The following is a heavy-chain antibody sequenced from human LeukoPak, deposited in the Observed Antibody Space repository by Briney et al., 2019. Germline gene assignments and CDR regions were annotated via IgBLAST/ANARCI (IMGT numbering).Heavy chain of an antibody. Sequence: SGGPLRLSCVVSGHPFNNHAMSWVRQAPRKALEWVSGISADGRTTYYTDSVRGRFTISRDSSKNTLFLQMNSLRAEDTAVYYCANAFQYSASGADSWGQGTLITVSS. J-gene: IGHJ4*02. D-gene: IGHD5-12*01. CDR3: ANAFQYSASGADS. CDR2: ISADGRTT. V-gene: IGHV3-23*01. CDR1: GHPFNNHA.